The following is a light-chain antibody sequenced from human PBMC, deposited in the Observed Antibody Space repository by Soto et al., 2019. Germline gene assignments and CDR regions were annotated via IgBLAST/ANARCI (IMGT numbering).Light chain of an antibody. Sequence: QSVLTQPPSASGTPGQRVTISCSGSSSNIGSNTVNWYQQLPGTAPKLLIYSNNQRPSGVPDRFSGSKSGTSASLAISGLQSEHEADYYCAAWDGGLNGYVFGTGAKVTVL. CDR2: SNN. J-gene: IGLJ1*01. V-gene: IGLV1-44*01. CDR1: SSNIGSNT. CDR3: AAWDGGLNGYV.